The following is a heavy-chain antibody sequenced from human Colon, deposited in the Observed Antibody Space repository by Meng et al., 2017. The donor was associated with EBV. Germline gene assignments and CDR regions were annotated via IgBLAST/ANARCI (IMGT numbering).Heavy chain of an antibody. CDR3: ARQAPYYFDSSGRFDY. V-gene: IGHV4-4*02. CDR1: GGSISSSNW. J-gene: IGHJ4*02. Sequence: QVQLQESGPGLVKPSGTLSRTCAVSGGSISSSNWWSWVRQPPGKGLEWIGEIYHSGSTNYNPSLKSRVTISVDTSKNQFSLKMRSVTAADTAVYYCARQAPYYFDSSGRFDYWGQGTLVTVSS. D-gene: IGHD3-22*01. CDR2: IYHSGST.